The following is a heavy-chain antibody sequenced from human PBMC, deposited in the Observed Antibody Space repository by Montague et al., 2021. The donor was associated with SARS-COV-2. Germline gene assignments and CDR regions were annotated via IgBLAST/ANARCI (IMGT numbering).Heavy chain of an antibody. CDR3: ARGLGCSGGSCYGDWLDP. CDR1: GVSIGSNNW. J-gene: IGHJ5*02. Sequence: SETLSLTCAVSGVSIGSNNWWSWVRQPPGKGLEWIGEIYHSGSTNYNPSLKSRVTISVDKSKNQFSLKMSSVTAADTAVFYWARGLGCSGGSCYGDWLDPWGQGTLVTVSS. V-gene: IGHV4-4*02. CDR2: IYHSGST. D-gene: IGHD2-15*01.